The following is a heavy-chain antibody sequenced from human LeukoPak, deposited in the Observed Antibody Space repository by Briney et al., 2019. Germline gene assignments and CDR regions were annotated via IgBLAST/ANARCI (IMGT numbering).Heavy chain of an antibody. V-gene: IGHV4-31*03. J-gene: IGHJ4*02. Sequence: PSETLSLTCTVSGGSISSGGYYWSWIRQHPGKGLEWIGYIYYSGSTYYNPSLKSRVTISVDTSKNQFSLKLSSVTAADTAVYYCARVRRSSCPVDWGQGTLVTVSS. CDR2: IYYSGST. CDR3: ARVRRSSCPVD. D-gene: IGHD6-13*01. CDR1: GGSISSGGYY.